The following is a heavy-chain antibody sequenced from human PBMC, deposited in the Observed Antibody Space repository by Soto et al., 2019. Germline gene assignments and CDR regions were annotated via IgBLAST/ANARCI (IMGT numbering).Heavy chain of an antibody. D-gene: IGHD6-13*01. J-gene: IGHJ4*02. CDR2: IYYSGST. CDR1: GGSISSYY. V-gene: IGHV4-59*01. Sequence: QVQLQESGPGLVKPSETLSLTCTVSGGSISSYYWSWIRQPPGKGLEWIGYIYYSGSTNYNPSLESRVTISVDTSKNQSSLKLSSVTAADTAVYYCARGGVAAAGTVFDYWGQGTLVTVSS. CDR3: ARGGVAAAGTVFDY.